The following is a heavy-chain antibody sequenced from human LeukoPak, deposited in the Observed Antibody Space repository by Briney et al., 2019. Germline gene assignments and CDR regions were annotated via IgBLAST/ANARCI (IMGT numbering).Heavy chain of an antibody. D-gene: IGHD4/OR15-4a*01. J-gene: IGHJ4*02. CDR1: GYTFTNYY. Sequence: ASVKVSCKASGYTFTNYYMHWVRQAPGLGFEWMGWINPKSGGTSYPQKFQGRLAMTRDTSISTAYMELSRLRSDDTAVYYCVPSANYYYFDYWGQGTLVTVSS. V-gene: IGHV1-2*02. CDR3: VPSANYYYFDY. CDR2: INPKSGGT.